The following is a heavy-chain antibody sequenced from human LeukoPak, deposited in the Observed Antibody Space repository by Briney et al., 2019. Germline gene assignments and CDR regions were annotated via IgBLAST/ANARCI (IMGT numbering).Heavy chain of an antibody. CDR2: IRSKANSYAT. V-gene: IGHV3-73*01. J-gene: IGHJ4*02. CDR1: GFTFSGSA. D-gene: IGHD3-22*01. CDR3: ARDRSWAFDY. Sequence: PGGSLRLSCAASGFTFSGSAMHWVRQASGKGLEWVGRIRSKANSYATAYAASVKGRFTISRDDSKNTAYLQMNSLKTEDTAVYYCARDRSWAFDYWGQGTLVTVSS.